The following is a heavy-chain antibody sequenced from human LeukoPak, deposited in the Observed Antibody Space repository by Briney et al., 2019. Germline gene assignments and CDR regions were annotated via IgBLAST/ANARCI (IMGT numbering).Heavy chain of an antibody. V-gene: IGHV1-8*02. Sequence: GASVKVSCKASGYTFTSYGISWVRQATGQGLEWMGWMNPKTDNTEYAQKFQGRVTLTWTTSISTAYMELSSLKSEDTAVYFCARSGPISLRFWGQGTLVTVSS. CDR3: ARSGPISLRF. J-gene: IGHJ4*02. D-gene: IGHD2/OR15-2a*01. CDR2: MNPKTDNT. CDR1: GYTFTSYG.